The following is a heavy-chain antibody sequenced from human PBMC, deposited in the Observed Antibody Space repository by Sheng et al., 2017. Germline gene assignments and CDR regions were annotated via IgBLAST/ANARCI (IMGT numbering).Heavy chain of an antibody. Sequence: QLQLQESGPGLVKPSETLSLTCTVSGGSISSSSYYWGWIRQPPGKGLEWIGSIYYSGSTYYNPSLKSRVTISVDTSKNQFSLKLSSVTAADTAVYYCARRGNKNWFDPWGQGTPGHRLL. CDR3: ARRGNKNWFDP. V-gene: IGHV4-39*07. CDR2: IYYSGST. CDR1: GGSISSSSYY. J-gene: IGHJ5*02.